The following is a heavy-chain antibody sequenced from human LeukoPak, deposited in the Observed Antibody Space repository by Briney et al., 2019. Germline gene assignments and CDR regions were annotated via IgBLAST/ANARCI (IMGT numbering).Heavy chain of an antibody. CDR3: ARSWGYYYGSGSYYNEGKNYWYFDL. CDR2: IYYSGST. Sequence: PSQTLSLTCTVSGGSISSYYWSWIRQPPGKGLEWIGYIYYSGSTNYNPSLKSRVTISVDTSKNQFSLKLSSVTAADTAVYYCARSWGYYYGSGSYYNEGKNYWYFDLWGRGTLVTVSS. D-gene: IGHD3-10*01. CDR1: GGSISSYY. J-gene: IGHJ2*01. V-gene: IGHV4-59*01.